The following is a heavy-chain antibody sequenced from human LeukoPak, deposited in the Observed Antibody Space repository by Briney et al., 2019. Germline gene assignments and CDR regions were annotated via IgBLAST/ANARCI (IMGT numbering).Heavy chain of an antibody. D-gene: IGHD5-24*01. V-gene: IGHV3-21*01. CDR1: GFTFSSYS. CDR2: FIRSSTFL. CDR3: ARVGRGGYVSY. Sequence: PGGSLRLSCAASGFTFSSYSMNWVRQAPGKGLECFLSFIRSSTFLYYAASVNGRFPISRDHANNSLYLQMNSLRAEYTAVYYCARVGRGGYVSYWGQGTLVTVSS. J-gene: IGHJ4*02.